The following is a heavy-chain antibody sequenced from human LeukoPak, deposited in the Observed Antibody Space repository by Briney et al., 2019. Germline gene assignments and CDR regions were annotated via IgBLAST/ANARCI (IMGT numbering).Heavy chain of an antibody. V-gene: IGHV1-8*02. CDR1: GYNFITYG. CDR3: ARDGPHYGDYGLYYYYGMDV. Sequence: GASVKVSCKASGYNFITYGINWVRQATGQGLEWVGWMNPNSGNTGYAQKFQGRVTMTRNTSISTAYMELSSLRTEDTAVYYCARDGPHYGDYGLYYYYGMDVWGQGTTVTVSS. D-gene: IGHD4-17*01. CDR2: MNPNSGNT. J-gene: IGHJ6*02.